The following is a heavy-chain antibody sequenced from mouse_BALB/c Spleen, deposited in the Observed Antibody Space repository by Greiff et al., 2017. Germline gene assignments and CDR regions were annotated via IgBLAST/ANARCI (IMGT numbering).Heavy chain of an antibody. Sequence: EVKVVESGGGLVKPGGSLKLSCAASGFTFSSYTMSWVRQTPEKRLEWVATISSGGSYTYYPDSVKGRFTISRDNAKNTLYLQMSSLKSEDTAMYYYARHHGDWYFDVWGAGTTVTVSS. CDR1: GFTFSSYT. J-gene: IGHJ1*01. CDR3: ARHHGDWYFDV. D-gene: IGHD1-2*01. V-gene: IGHV5-6-4*01. CDR2: ISSGGSYT.